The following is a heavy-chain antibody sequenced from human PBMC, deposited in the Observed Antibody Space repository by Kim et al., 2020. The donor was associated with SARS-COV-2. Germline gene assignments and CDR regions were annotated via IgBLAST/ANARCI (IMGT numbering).Heavy chain of an antibody. CDR2: FDPEDGET. D-gene: IGHD6-19*01. Sequence: ASVKVSCKVSGSTLSALSMHWVRQAPGKGLEWMGSFDPEDGETIYAQKFQGRVTMTEDTSTDTAYMDLYSLTSEYTAVYYCASSQWLIPYDYWGQGTLVPVYS. CDR1: GSTLSALS. J-gene: IGHJ4*02. V-gene: IGHV1-24*01. CDR3: ASSQWLIPYDY.